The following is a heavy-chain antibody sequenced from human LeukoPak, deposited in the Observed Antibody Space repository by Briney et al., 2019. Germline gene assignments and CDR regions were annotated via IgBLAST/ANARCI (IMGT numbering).Heavy chain of an antibody. CDR3: ARGVALRYFDWFCHAFDI. D-gene: IGHD3-9*01. J-gene: IGHJ3*02. CDR1: GGSFSGYY. Sequence: SETLSLTCAVYGGSFSGYYWSWIRQPPGKGLEWIGEINHSGSTNYNPSLKSRVTISVDTSKNQFSLKLSSVTAADTAVYYCARGVALRYFDWFCHAFDIWGQGTMVTVSS. CDR2: INHSGST. V-gene: IGHV4-34*01.